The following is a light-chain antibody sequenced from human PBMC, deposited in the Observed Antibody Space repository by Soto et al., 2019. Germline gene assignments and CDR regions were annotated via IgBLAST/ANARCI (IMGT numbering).Light chain of an antibody. J-gene: IGKJ1*01. V-gene: IGKV1-5*01. CDR1: QSISNW. CDR2: DAS. Sequence: DIQMTQSPSTLSASVGDRVTITCRASQSISNWLAWYQQKPGKAPKLLIYDASSLESGVPSRFSGSGSGTDFTLTISSLQPEDFATYYCQQSYSTPTFGQGTKVDI. CDR3: QQSYSTPT.